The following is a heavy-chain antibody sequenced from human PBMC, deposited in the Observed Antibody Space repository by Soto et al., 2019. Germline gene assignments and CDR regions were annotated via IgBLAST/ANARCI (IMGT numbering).Heavy chain of an antibody. J-gene: IGHJ5*02. D-gene: IGHD4-17*01. CDR3: AHRGYGNYPRDNWFDP. V-gene: IGHV2-5*02. Sequence: SGPTLVNPTQTLTLTCTFSGFSLSTRGVGVGWIRQPPGKALEWLALIYWDDDKRYSPSLKNRVSITKDTSKNQVVLTLTNMDPVDTATYYXAHRGYGNYPRDNWFDPWGQGTLVTVSS. CDR1: GFSLSTRGVG. CDR2: IYWDDDK.